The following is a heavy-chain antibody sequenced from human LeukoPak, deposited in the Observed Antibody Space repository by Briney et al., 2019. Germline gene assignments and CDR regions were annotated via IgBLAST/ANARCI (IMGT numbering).Heavy chain of an antibody. CDR1: GFTFSSYA. Sequence: PGGSLRLSCAASGFTFSSYAMNWVRQAPGKGLEWVSYISSSASTIYYADSVRGRFTISRDNAKNSLYLQMNSLRAEDTAVYYCARSGYGATFEHWGQGTLVTVSS. V-gene: IGHV3-48*03. D-gene: IGHD5-12*01. J-gene: IGHJ4*02. CDR3: ARSGYGATFEH. CDR2: ISSSASTI.